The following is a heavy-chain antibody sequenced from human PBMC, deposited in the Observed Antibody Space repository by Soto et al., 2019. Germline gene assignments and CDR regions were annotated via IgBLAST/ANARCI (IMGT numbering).Heavy chain of an antibody. CDR3: ARDYYYDSSGSYFDY. CDR2: ISAYNGNT. Sequence: ASVTVSCKASVYTFTSYGISWVRQAPGQGLEWMGWISAYNGNTNYAQKLQGRVTMTTDTSTSTAYMELRSLRSDDTAVYYCARDYYYDSSGSYFDYWGQGTLVTAPQ. CDR1: VYTFTSYG. J-gene: IGHJ4*02. D-gene: IGHD3-22*01. V-gene: IGHV1-18*01.